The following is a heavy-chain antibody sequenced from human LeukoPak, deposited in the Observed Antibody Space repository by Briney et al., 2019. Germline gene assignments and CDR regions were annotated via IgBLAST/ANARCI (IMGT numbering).Heavy chain of an antibody. D-gene: IGHD2-15*01. Sequence: GGSLRLSCAASGFTFNSHSMNWVRQAPGKGLEWVSSISSGSDYKYYADSVKGRFTITRDNAKNSLYIQMDSLRAEDTAVYYCASEIVPRWSSPNFDYWGQGTLVTVSS. J-gene: IGHJ4*02. CDR1: GFTFNSHS. CDR3: ASEIVPRWSSPNFDY. V-gene: IGHV3-21*01. CDR2: ISSGSDYK.